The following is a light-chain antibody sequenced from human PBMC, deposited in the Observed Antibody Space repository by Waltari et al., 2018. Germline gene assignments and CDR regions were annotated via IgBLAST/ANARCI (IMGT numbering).Light chain of an antibody. CDR1: RSHIGGNS. Sequence: QSVLTQPPSASEAARKSVTIPCSGSRSHIGGNSVSCYQQLPETAPKLLIYYNDRRASGVSDRFSGSRSGTSASLAISGLQTEDEADYYCAAWDDSLSGVLFGGGTRLTVL. CDR2: YND. CDR3: AAWDDSLSGVL. J-gene: IGLJ2*01. V-gene: IGLV1-36*01.